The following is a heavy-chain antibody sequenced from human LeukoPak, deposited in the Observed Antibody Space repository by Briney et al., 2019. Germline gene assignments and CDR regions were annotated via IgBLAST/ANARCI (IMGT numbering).Heavy chain of an antibody. CDR1: GFTVSSNY. D-gene: IGHD1-20*01. CDR2: IYSGGST. Sequence: GGSLRLSCAASGFTVSSNYMSWVRQAPGEGLEWVSVIYSGGSTYYADSVKGRFTISRDNSKNTLYLQMNSLRAEDTAVYYCARDLSGITGTTGGGDYWGQGTLVTVSS. V-gene: IGHV3-53*01. J-gene: IGHJ4*02. CDR3: ARDLSGITGTTGGGDY.